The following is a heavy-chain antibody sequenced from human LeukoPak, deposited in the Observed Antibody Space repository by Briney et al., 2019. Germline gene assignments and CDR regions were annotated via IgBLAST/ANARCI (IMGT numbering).Heavy chain of an antibody. CDR2: ISSNGGST. J-gene: IGHJ4*02. CDR1: GFTFSSYG. CDR3: ARERGYCSGGSCYSLGTELPHGLE. D-gene: IGHD2-15*01. V-gene: IGHV3-64*01. Sequence: GGSLRLSCAASGFTFSSYGLHWVRQAPGKGLEYVSAISSNGGSTYYANSVKGRFTISRDNSKNTLYLQMGSLRAEDMAVYYCARERGYCSGGSCYSLGTELPHGLEWGQGTLVTVSS.